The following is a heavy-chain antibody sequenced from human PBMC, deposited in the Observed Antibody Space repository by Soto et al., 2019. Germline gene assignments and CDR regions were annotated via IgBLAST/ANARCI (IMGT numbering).Heavy chain of an antibody. D-gene: IGHD3-10*01. CDR1: GYTFTIYS. V-gene: IGHV1-18*01. CDR2: ISAYNGNT. Sequence: QVQLVQSGAEVKKPGASVKVSCKASGYTFTIYSITWVRQAPGQGLEWMGWISAYNGNTDYAQKFQGRVTITTDTSTITAYMKRRSLTSDDTAVYYWPRDKAGAVDAFGLWGQGTIVTVSS. CDR3: PRDKAGAVDAFGL. J-gene: IGHJ3*01.